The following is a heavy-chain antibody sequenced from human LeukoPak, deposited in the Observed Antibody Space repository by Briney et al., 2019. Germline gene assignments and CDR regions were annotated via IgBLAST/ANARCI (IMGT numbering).Heavy chain of an antibody. CDR2: ISYDGSNK. CDR1: GFTFSSYA. J-gene: IGHJ4*02. V-gene: IGHV3-30*01. Sequence: QPGRSLRLSCAASGFTFSSYAMHWVRQAPGKGLEWVAVISYDGSNKYYADSVKGRFTISRDNSKNTLYLQMNSLRAEDTAVYYCARGGAVAGSWFDYWGQGTLDTVSS. D-gene: IGHD6-19*01. CDR3: ARGGAVAGSWFDY.